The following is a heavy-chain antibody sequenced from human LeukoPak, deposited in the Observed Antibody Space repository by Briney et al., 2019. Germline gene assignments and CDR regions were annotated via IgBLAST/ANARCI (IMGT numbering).Heavy chain of an antibody. V-gene: IGHV3-23*01. D-gene: IGHD6-19*01. CDR3: AKDRIAVAGTGAFDI. CDR1: A. J-gene: IGHJ3*02. Sequence: AXXWVXQAXGKWLEWVSAISGSGGSTYYADSVKGRFTISRDNSKNTLYLQMNSLRAEDTAVYYCAKDRIAVAGTGAFDIWGQGTMVTVSS. CDR2: ISGSGGST.